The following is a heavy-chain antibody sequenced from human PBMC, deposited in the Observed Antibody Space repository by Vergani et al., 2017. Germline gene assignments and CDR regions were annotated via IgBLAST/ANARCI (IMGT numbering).Heavy chain of an antibody. CDR2: ISGSGSSK. CDR3: ATYEYSSFFDY. CDR1: GFTFDNYA. Sequence: EVHLVESGGVVVQPGGSLRLSCAASGFTFDNYAMTWVRQAPGKGLQWVSGISGSGSSKFYEDSLKGRVTISRDNSKNTLYLQMNSLRVEDTAVYYCATYEYSSFFDYWGQGTLVTVSS. V-gene: IGHV3-23*04. J-gene: IGHJ4*02. D-gene: IGHD6-6*01.